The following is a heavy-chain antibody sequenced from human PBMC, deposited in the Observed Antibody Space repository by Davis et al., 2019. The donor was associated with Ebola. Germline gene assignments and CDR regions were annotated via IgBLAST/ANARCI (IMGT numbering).Heavy chain of an antibody. CDR1: GASISSYY. D-gene: IGHD6-13*01. J-gene: IGHJ5*02. V-gene: IGHV4-59*08. CDR3: ARRGTSSWYAGWFDP. CDR2: IYYSGST. Sequence: MPSETLSLTCSVSGASISSYYWSWIRQPPGKGLEWIGYIYYSGSTNYNPSLKSRVTISVDTSKNQFSLRLSSVTAADTAMYYWARRGTSSWYAGWFDPWGQGTLVTVSS.